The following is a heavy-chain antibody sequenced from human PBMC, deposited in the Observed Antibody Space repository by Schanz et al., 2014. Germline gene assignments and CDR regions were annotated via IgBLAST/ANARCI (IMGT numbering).Heavy chain of an antibody. J-gene: IGHJ4*02. V-gene: IGHV1-18*04. Sequence: QVQLVQSGAEVKKPGSSMKVSCKASGGTFSTYPINWLRQAPGQGLEWMGRITAYNGDTNYALKLQGRVTMTTDTSTGTAYMELRSLRSDDTALYYCTRGGYSSGWYDRDIAHFDYWGQGTLVTVSS. D-gene: IGHD6-19*01. CDR1: GGTFSTYP. CDR2: ITAYNGDT. CDR3: TRGGYSSGWYDRDIAHFDY.